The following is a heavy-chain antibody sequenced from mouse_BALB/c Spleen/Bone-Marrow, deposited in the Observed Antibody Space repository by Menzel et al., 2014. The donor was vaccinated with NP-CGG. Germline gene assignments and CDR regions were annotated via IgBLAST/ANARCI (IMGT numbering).Heavy chain of an antibody. Sequence: LQRSGAELVKPGASVKMSCKASGYTFTSYSMHWVKQTPGQGLEWIGTFYPGNGDTSYNQKFKGKATLTADTFSSTAYMQLSSLTSEDSAVYYCARGWLITYWGQGTLVTVSA. J-gene: IGHJ3*01. V-gene: IGHV1-12*01. CDR2: FYPGNGDT. CDR3: ARGWLITY. D-gene: IGHD1-1*02. CDR1: GYTFTSYS.